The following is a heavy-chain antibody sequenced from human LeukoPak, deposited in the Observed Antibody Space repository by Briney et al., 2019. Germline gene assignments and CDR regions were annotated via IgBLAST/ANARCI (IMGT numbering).Heavy chain of an antibody. CDR2: INHSGST. Sequence: SETLSLTCAVYGGSFSGYYWSWIRQPPGKGLEWIGEINHSGSTNYNPSLKSRVTILVDTSKNQFSLKLSSVTAADTAVYYCARGGYSYDPFDYWGQGTLVTVSS. V-gene: IGHV4-34*01. D-gene: IGHD5-18*01. CDR3: ARGGYSYDPFDY. J-gene: IGHJ4*02. CDR1: GGSFSGYY.